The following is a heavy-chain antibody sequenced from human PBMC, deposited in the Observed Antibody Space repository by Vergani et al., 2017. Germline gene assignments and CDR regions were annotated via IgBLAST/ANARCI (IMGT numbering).Heavy chain of an antibody. CDR1: GFTFSSYA. CDR2: ISSNGGST. CDR3: ARDPYDFLASPSFDY. Sequence: EVQLLESGGGLVQPGGSLRLSCAASGFTFSSYAMHWVRQAPGKGLEYVSAISSNGGSTYYANSVKGRFTISRDNSKNTLYLQMGSLRAEYMAVYYCARDPYDFLASPSFDYWGQGTLVTVSS. J-gene: IGHJ4*02. V-gene: IGHV3-64*01. D-gene: IGHD3-3*01.